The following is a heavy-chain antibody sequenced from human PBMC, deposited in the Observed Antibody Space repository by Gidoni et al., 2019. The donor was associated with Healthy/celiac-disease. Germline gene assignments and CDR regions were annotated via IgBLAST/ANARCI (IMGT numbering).Heavy chain of an antibody. J-gene: IGHJ4*02. CDR3: AKDMSAMDPYYFDY. Sequence: EVQLVESGGGVVQPGGSLILFCAASGFTFDDYAMHWVRQAPGKGLEWVSLISGDGGSTYYADSVKGRFTISRDNSKNSLYLQMNSLRTEDTALYYCAKDMSAMDPYYFDYWGQGTLVTVSS. D-gene: IGHD5-18*01. CDR1: GFTFDDYA. V-gene: IGHV3-43*02. CDR2: ISGDGGST.